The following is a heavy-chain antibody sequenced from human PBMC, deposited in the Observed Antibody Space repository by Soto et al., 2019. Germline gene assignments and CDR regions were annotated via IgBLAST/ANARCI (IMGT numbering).Heavy chain of an antibody. D-gene: IGHD4-17*01. CDR3: ARDPSRSFTVTTMFEFDP. J-gene: IGHJ5*02. V-gene: IGHV1-69*13. CDR2: IIPIFGTA. CDR1: GGTFSSYA. Sequence: VASVKVSCKASGGTFSSYAISWVRQAPGQGLEWMGGIIPIFGTANYAQKFQGRVTITADESTSTAYMELSSLRSEDTAVYYCARDPSRSFTVTTMFEFDPWGQGTLVTVSS.